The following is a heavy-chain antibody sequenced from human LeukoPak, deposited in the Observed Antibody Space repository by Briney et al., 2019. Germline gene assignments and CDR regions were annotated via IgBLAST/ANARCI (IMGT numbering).Heavy chain of an antibody. CDR3: ALSGYYSVN. V-gene: IGHV1-18*01. CDR1: GYTLTGYG. J-gene: IGHJ4*02. CDR2: ISGYNGNT. D-gene: IGHD3-3*01. Sequence: ASVKVSCKASGYTLTGYGVSWVRQAPGQGLEWMGWISGYNGNTNYAQKFQGRVTMTTDTSTSSAYMELRSLRSDDTAVYYCALSGYYSVNWGQGTLVTVSS.